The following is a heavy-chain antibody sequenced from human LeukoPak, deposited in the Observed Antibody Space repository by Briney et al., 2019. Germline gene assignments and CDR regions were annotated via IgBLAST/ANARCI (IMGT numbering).Heavy chain of an antibody. CDR3: ARARVPIAVAGLYYFDY. CDR2: IKPDSGSS. Sequence: ASVKVSCKAPGYTFTAYYIHWQRQAPGQGPEWMGWIKPDSGSSHYAQKFQGRVTMTRDTSSNSAYMDLTRLKSDDTAVYYCARARVPIAVAGLYYFDYWGQGALVTVSS. CDR1: GYTFTAYY. J-gene: IGHJ4*02. V-gene: IGHV1-2*02. D-gene: IGHD6-19*01.